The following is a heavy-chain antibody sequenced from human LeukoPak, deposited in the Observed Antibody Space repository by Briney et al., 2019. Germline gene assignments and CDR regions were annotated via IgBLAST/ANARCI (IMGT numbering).Heavy chain of an antibody. CDR3: AMVVGATDRDAAFDI. J-gene: IGHJ3*02. Sequence: GESLQISCKGFGYRFASYWIGGVRQMPGKGLEWMGIIYPADSDSNTRYSPSFQGQVTISADKSISTAYLQWSSLKALDTAMYYCAMVVGATDRDAAFDIWGQGTMVTVSS. D-gene: IGHD1-26*01. CDR1: GYRFASYW. CDR2: IYPADSDSNT. V-gene: IGHV5-51*01.